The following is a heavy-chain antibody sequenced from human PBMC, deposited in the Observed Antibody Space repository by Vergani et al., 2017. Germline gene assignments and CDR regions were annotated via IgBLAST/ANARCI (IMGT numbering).Heavy chain of an antibody. CDR1: GFTFSSYA. J-gene: IGHJ3*02. V-gene: IGHV3-9*01. Sequence: EVQLLESGGGLVQPGGSLRLSCAASGFTFSSYAMSWVRQAPGKGLEWVSGISWNSGSIGYADSVKGRFTISRDNAKNSLYLQMNSLRAEDTALYYCAKDISAAGVAFDIWGQGTMVTVSS. CDR3: AKDISAAGVAFDI. CDR2: ISWNSGSI. D-gene: IGHD6-25*01.